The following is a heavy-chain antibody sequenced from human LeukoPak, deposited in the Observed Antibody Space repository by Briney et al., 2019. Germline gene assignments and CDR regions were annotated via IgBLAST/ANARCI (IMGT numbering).Heavy chain of an antibody. CDR1: GFIFSTYW. Sequence: GGSLRLTCAASGFIFSTYWMTWVRQAPGKGLEWVSTISGSGISTYYADSVKGRFTVSRDNSKNTLFLQMNSLRAEDTAVYYCAKDGGLWVSAHWGDSWGRGTLVTVSS. CDR3: AKDGGLWVSAHWGDS. CDR2: ISGSGIST. V-gene: IGHV3-23*01. D-gene: IGHD7-27*01. J-gene: IGHJ4*02.